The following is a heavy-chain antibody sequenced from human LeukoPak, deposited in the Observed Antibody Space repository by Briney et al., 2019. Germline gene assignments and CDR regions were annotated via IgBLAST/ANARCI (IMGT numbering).Heavy chain of an antibody. CDR3: AKSYGDYAGTYLYYFDN. J-gene: IGHJ4*02. D-gene: IGHD4-17*01. V-gene: IGHV3-30*18. Sequence: PGGSLRLSCAASGFTFSSDGLHWVRQAPGKGLEWVAFVSDDGGVKSYVDLVKGRFTISRDYSKNMLYLQMNSLRVEDTAIYYCAKSYGDYAGTYLYYFDNWGQGTLVTVSS. CDR1: GFTFSSDG. CDR2: VSDDGGVK.